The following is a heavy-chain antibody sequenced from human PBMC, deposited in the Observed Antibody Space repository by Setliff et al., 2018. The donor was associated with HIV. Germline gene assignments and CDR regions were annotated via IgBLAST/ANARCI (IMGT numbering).Heavy chain of an antibody. V-gene: IGHV4-34*01. CDR2: IDHSGST. J-gene: IGHJ6*02. D-gene: IGHD5-18*01. CDR3: ARGLSVYSYANVYYYHGMDV. Sequence: PSETLSLTCAVYDGSFSGYYWSWIRQPPGKGLEWIGEIDHSGSTNYNPSLRSRVIMSMDTSKNQFSLKLSSVTAADTAVYYCARGLSVYSYANVYYYHGMDVWGQGTTVTVSS. CDR1: DGSFSGYY.